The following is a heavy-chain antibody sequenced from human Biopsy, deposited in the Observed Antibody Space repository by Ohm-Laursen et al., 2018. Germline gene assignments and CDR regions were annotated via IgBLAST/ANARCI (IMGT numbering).Heavy chain of an antibody. V-gene: IGHV1-2*02. CDR1: GYTFTGQY. Sequence: VSSVKVSCKASGYTFTGQYLHWVRQVPGQGLEWMGWINPRSGTTKFAQDFQGRVTMTRDTSITTAYMESRRLRSDDTAVYYCAKGQDLRGGAEYFQHWGQGALVTVSS. CDR2: INPRSGTT. D-gene: IGHD2-15*01. J-gene: IGHJ1*01. CDR3: AKGQDLRGGAEYFQH.